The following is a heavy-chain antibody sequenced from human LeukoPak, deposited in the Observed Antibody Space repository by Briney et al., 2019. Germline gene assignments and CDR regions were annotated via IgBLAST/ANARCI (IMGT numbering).Heavy chain of an antibody. CDR1: GFTFSSYG. Sequence: GGSLRLSCAASGFTFSSYGMHWVRQAPGKGLEWVAFIRYDGSNKYYADSVKGRFTISRDNSKNTLYLQMNSLRAEDTAVYYCAKDPNYYDSSGPLDYWGQGTLVTVSS. J-gene: IGHJ4*02. CDR2: IRYDGSNK. D-gene: IGHD3-22*01. V-gene: IGHV3-30*02. CDR3: AKDPNYYDSSGPLDY.